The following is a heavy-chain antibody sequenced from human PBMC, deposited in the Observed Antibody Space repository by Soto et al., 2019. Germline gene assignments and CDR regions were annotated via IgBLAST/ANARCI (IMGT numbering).Heavy chain of an antibody. Sequence: EVQLVESGGGLVQPGGSLRLSCSASGFTFSSYWMHWVRQAPGKGLVWVSHINNDGSSTIYADSVRGRFTISRDNAKNTLYPEMNGLRAEDTAVYFCARDARYYYMDGWGKGTTVTVSS. D-gene: IGHD6-6*01. CDR2: INNDGSST. J-gene: IGHJ6*03. CDR1: GFTFSSYW. V-gene: IGHV3-74*01. CDR3: ARDARYYYMDG.